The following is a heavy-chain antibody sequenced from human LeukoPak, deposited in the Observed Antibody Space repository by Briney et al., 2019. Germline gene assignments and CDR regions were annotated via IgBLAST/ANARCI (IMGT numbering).Heavy chain of an antibody. D-gene: IGHD3-22*01. CDR1: GFTVSYNY. V-gene: IGHV3-53*01. CDR2: IYSGGGT. CDR3: AARYDRRGSLGY. Sequence: PGGSLRLSCAASGFTVSYNYVSWLPQAPGKGLVGVSDIYSGGGTYYADSVKGRFTISRDNSKNTVYLQMNSLRAEDTAVYYCAARYDRRGSLGYWGQGTLVTVSS. J-gene: IGHJ4*02.